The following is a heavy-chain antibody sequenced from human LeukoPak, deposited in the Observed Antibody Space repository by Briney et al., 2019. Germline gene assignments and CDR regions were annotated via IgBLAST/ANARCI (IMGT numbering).Heavy chain of an antibody. CDR3: ARLRLPARGYDQNWFDP. CDR1: GYTFSDYW. V-gene: IGHV5-51*01. J-gene: IGHJ5*02. CDR2: VYPGDSDT. Sequence: HGGSLKISCKASGYTFSDYWIGWVRQMPGQGLEWMGIVYPGDSDTRYSPSFQGQVTISADKSISTAYLQWSSLKASDTAMYYCARLRLPARGYDQNWFDPWGQGTLVTVSS. D-gene: IGHD5-12*01.